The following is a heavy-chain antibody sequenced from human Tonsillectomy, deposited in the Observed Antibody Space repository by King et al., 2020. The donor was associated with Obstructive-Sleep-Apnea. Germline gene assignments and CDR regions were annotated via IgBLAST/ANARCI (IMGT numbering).Heavy chain of an antibody. J-gene: IGHJ4*02. CDR2: IYYSGST. D-gene: IGHD3-22*01. CDR3: ARSYYFDSSGPRGGYYFDY. Sequence: VQLQESGPGLVKPSQTLSLTCTVSGGSISSAAYYWTWIRQHPGKGLEWVGYIYYSGSTYYNPSLKSRVTMSVDTSKNQFSLKLSSLTAADTAGYSGARSYYFDSSGPRGGYYFDYWGQGTLVTVSS. V-gene: IGHV4-31*03. CDR1: GGSISSAAYY.